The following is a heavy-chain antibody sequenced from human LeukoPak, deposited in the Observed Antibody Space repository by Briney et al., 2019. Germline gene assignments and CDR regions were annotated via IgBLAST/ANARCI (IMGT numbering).Heavy chain of an antibody. CDR1: GGTFSSYA. V-gene: IGHV1-69*13. Sequence: GASVKVSCKASGGTFSSYAISWVRQAPGQGLEWMGGIIPIFGTANYAQKFQGRVTITADESTSTAYMELSSLRSEDTAVYYCARQGYTNNLGGYFGDKDDGFDLWGQGTMVTVSS. J-gene: IGHJ3*01. CDR2: IIPIFGTA. CDR3: ARQGYTNNLGGYFGDKDDGFDL. D-gene: IGHD3-9*01.